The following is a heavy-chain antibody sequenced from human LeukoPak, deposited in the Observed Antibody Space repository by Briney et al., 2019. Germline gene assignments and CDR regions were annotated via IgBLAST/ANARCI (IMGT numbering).Heavy chain of an antibody. CDR3: ARGPAAAGDAKLFTPFDP. Sequence: GGSLRLSCAASGFTFSSYNMKWVRQAPGKGLEWVSSISTSSSYIYYADSVKGRFTISRDNAKNSLYLQMNSLRADDTAVYYCARGPAAAGDAKLFTPFDPWGQGTLVTVSS. CDR2: ISTSSSYI. D-gene: IGHD6-13*01. J-gene: IGHJ5*02. V-gene: IGHV3-21*01. CDR1: GFTFSSYN.